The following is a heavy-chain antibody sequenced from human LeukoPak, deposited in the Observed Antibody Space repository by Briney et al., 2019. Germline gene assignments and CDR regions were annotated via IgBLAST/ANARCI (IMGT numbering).Heavy chain of an antibody. J-gene: IGHJ3*02. CDR3: ARFRNAPYDAFDI. V-gene: IGHV3-11*01. D-gene: IGHD4-4*01. CDR1: GFTFSDYY. CDR2: ISSSGSTI. Sequence: GGSLRLSCAASGFTFSDYYMSWIRQAPGKGLEWVSYISSSGSTIYYADSVKGRFTISRDNAKNSLYLQMNSLRAEDTAVYYCARFRNAPYDAFDICGQGTMVTVSS.